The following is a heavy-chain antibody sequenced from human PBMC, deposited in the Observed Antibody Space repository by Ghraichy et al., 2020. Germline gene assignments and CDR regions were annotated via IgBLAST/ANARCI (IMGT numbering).Heavy chain of an antibody. CDR1: GFTFSSNR. Sequence: GESLNISCAASGFTFSSNRMNWVRQAPGKGLEWVSSISSGSSYIYYADSVEGRFTISRDNAKKSLYLQMNSLRAEDTAVYYCVRDNSVYDFWSGAPSYGLDIWGQGAMVTVSS. D-gene: IGHD3-3*01. CDR3: VRDNSVYDFWSGAPSYGLDI. V-gene: IGHV3-21*01. CDR2: ISSGSSYI. J-gene: IGHJ3*02.